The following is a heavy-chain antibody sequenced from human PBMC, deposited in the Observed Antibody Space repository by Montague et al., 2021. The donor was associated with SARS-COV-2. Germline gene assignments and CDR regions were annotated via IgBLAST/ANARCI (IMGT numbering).Heavy chain of an antibody. CDR2: MYYSGST. V-gene: IGHV4-59*01. CDR3: ARARGDKIFGVSGGYYGLDI. D-gene: IGHD3-3*01. Sequence: SETLSLTCTVSGGSISNYYWSWIRQSPGKGLEWIAYMYYSGSTKYNPSLKSRATISVDTSKNQFSLTLSSMTAADTAVYYCARARGDKIFGVSGGYYGLDIWGQGAMVTVSS. CDR1: GGSISNYY. J-gene: IGHJ6*02.